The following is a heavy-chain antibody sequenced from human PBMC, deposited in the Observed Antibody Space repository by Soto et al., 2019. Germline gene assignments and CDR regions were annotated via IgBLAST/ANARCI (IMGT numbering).Heavy chain of an antibody. J-gene: IGHJ6*02. Sequence: GESLKISCKGSGYSFTSYWISWVRQMPGKGLEWMGRIDPSDSYTNYSPSFQGHVTISADKSISTAYLQWSSLKASDTAMYYCARHETSYGYSYYGMDVWGQGTTVTVSS. CDR2: IDPSDSYT. CDR3: ARHETSYGYSYYGMDV. D-gene: IGHD5-18*01. CDR1: GYSFTSYW. V-gene: IGHV5-10-1*01.